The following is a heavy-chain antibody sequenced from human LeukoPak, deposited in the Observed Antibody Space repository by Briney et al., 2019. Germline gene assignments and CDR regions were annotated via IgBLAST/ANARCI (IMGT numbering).Heavy chain of an antibody. CDR2: IYPGDSDT. CDR1: GYSFTSYW. CDR3: ARSQCSGGSCYSFGWSLPFDI. Sequence: GESLKISCKGSGYSFTSYWIGWVRQMPGKGLEWMGIIYPGDSDTRYSPSFQGQVTISADKSISTAYLQWSSLKASDTAMYYCARSQCSGGSCYSFGWSLPFDIWGQGTMVTVSS. V-gene: IGHV5-51*01. J-gene: IGHJ3*02. D-gene: IGHD2-15*01.